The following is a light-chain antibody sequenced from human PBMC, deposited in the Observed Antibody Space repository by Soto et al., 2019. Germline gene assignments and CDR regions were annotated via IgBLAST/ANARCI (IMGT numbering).Light chain of an antibody. CDR3: QQYKDWPRT. CDR1: QSVTDN. J-gene: IGKJ1*01. V-gene: IGKV3-15*01. Sequence: EIVMMQSPATLSVSPGERATLSCRASQSVTDNLAWYQQKPGQAPRLLIYGASTRYTAIPARFSGGGSETEFTLTISSLQSEDFAVYYCQQYKDWPRTFGQGTKVEIK. CDR2: GAS.